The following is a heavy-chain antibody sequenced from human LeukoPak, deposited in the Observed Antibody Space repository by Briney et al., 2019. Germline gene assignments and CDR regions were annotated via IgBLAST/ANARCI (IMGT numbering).Heavy chain of an antibody. CDR1: GYTFTSYD. J-gene: IGHJ6*03. CDR2: MNPNSGNT. Sequence: ASVKVSCKAPGYTFTSYDINWVRQATGQGLEWMGWMNPNSGNTGYAQKFQGRVTMTRNTSISTAYMELSSLRSEDTAVYYCARGSGPAYFYYYYYMDVWGKGTTVTVSS. V-gene: IGHV1-8*01. CDR3: ARGSGPAYFYYYYYMDV.